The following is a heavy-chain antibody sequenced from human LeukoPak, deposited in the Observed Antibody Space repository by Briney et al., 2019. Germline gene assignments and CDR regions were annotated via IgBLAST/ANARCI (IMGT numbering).Heavy chain of an antibody. D-gene: IGHD3-16*01. CDR3: AKVYTRGFDY. Sequence: GGSLRLSCVGSGFSVSNFGMNWVRQAPGKGLEWVSAISGSGGSTYYADSVKGRFTISRDNSKNTLYLQMNSLRAEDTAVYYCAKVYTRGFDYWGQGTLVTVSS. J-gene: IGHJ4*02. V-gene: IGHV3-23*01. CDR1: GFSVSNFG. CDR2: ISGSGGST.